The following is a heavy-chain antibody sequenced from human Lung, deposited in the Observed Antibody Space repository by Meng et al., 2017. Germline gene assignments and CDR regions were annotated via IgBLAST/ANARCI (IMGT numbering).Heavy chain of an antibody. CDR1: GGSFSDYY. CDR3: ARGPTTMAHDFDY. J-gene: IGHJ4*02. CDR2: INHSGST. D-gene: IGHD4-11*01. V-gene: IGHV4-34*01. Sequence: QVQLQQWGPGLLKPSEILYLTCVVSGGSFSDYYWSWIRQPPGKGLEWIGEINHSGSTNYNPSLESRATISVDTSQNNLSLKLSSVTAADSAVYYCARGPTTMAHDFDYWGQGTLVTVSS.